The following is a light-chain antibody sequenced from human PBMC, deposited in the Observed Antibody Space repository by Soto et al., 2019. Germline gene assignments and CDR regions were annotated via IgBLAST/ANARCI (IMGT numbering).Light chain of an antibody. CDR3: QQRSNWPPYT. V-gene: IGKV3-11*01. CDR2: DAS. J-gene: IGKJ2*01. Sequence: EIVLTQSPATLSLSPGERATLSCRASQSVSSYLAWYQQKPGQAPRLLIYDASNRATGIPARFSGSGSETDFTLTIRSLEPEDFAVYYCQQRSNWPPYTFGQGTNLEIK. CDR1: QSVSSY.